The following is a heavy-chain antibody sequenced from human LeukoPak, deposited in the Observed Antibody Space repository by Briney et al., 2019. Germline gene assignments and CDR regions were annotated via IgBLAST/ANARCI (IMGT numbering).Heavy chain of an antibody. CDR3: ARVYQSAEYYFDY. J-gene: IGHJ4*02. Sequence: SETLPLTCTVSGGSIDSYYWSWIRQPPGKGLEWIGYIYYTGSTEYHPSLKSRVTISLDTSKNQFSLKLTSVTAADTAVYYCARVYQSAEYYFDYWGQGNLVSVSS. D-gene: IGHD2-2*01. CDR1: GGSIDSYY. CDR2: IYYTGST. V-gene: IGHV4-59*01.